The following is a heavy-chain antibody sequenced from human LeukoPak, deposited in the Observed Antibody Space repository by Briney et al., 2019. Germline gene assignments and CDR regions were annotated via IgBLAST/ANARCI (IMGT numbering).Heavy chain of an antibody. CDR1: GFTFSSYA. Sequence: PGGSLRLSCAASGFTFSSYAMSWVRQAPGKGLEWVSVIYSGGSTYYADSVKGRFTISRDNSKNTLYLQMNSLRAEDTAVYYCARDPIHDYWGQGTLVTVSS. CDR3: ARDPIHDY. J-gene: IGHJ4*02. CDR2: IYSGGST. V-gene: IGHV3-53*01. D-gene: IGHD5-18*01.